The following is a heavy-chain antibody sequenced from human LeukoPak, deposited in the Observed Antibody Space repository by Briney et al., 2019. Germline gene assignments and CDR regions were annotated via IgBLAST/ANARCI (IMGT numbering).Heavy chain of an antibody. CDR1: GGSISSGGYY. V-gene: IGHV4-31*03. D-gene: IGHD3-16*02. Sequence: PSETLSLTCTVSGGSISSGGYYWSWIRQHPGKGLEWIGYIYYSGSTYYNPSLKSRVTISVDTSKNQFSLKLSSVTAADTAVYYCPRFAVSPLGDYYYGMDVWGQGTTVTVSS. CDR3: PRFAVSPLGDYYYGMDV. J-gene: IGHJ6*02. CDR2: IYYSGST.